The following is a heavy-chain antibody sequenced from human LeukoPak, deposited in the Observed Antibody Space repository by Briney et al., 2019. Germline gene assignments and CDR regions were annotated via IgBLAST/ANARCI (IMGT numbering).Heavy chain of an antibody. J-gene: IGHJ4*02. CDR2: ISRGGSTT. Sequence: KTGGSLRLSCAASGFTFSDSYMSWIRQAPGKGLEWVSYISRGGSTTYYADSVKGRFTISRDNAKNSLYLQMNSLRAEDTAVYYCARLQLGGYSYGAHFDYWGQGTLVTVSS. CDR1: GFTFSDSY. CDR3: ARLQLGGYSYGAHFDY. D-gene: IGHD5-18*01. V-gene: IGHV3-11*01.